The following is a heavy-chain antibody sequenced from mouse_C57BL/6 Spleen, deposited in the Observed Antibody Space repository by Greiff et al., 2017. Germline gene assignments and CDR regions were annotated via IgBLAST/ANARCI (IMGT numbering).Heavy chain of an antibody. D-gene: IGHD3-2*02. CDR2: ISDGGSYT. V-gene: IGHV5-4*03. CDR3: ARGGSGYGFDY. CDR1: GFTFSSYA. Sequence: EVMLVESGGGLVKPGGSLKLSCAASGFTFSSYAMSWVRQTPEKRLEWVATISDGGSYTYYPDNVKGRFTISRDNAKNNLYLQMSHLKSEDTAMYYCARGGSGYGFDYWGQGTTLTVSS. J-gene: IGHJ2*01.